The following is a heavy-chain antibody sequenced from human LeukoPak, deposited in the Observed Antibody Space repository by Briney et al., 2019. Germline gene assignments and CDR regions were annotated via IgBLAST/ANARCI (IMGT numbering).Heavy chain of an antibody. D-gene: IGHD1-26*01. J-gene: IGHJ4*02. CDR3: AILEPSGSYPFDY. CDR2: INPNSGGT. V-gene: IGHV1-2*02. Sequence: GASVKVSCKASGYTFTGYYMHWVRQAPGQGLEWMGWINPNSGGTNYAQKFQGRVTMTRDTSISTAYMELSRLRSDDTAVYYCAILEPSGSYPFDYWGQGTLVTVSS. CDR1: GYTFTGYY.